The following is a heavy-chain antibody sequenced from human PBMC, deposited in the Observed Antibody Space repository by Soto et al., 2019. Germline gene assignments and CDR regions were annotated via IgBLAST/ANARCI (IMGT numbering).Heavy chain of an antibody. D-gene: IGHD3-16*01. Sequence: PSETLSLTCAVYGGSFSGYYWSWIRQPPGKGLEWIGEINHSGSTNYNPSLKSRVTISVDTSKNQFSLKLSSVTAADTAVYYCARVLTYYDYVCGSRGKGAFDICCQGTMVTVSS. J-gene: IGHJ3*02. CDR2: INHSGST. CDR1: GGSFSGYY. CDR3: ARVLTYYDYVCGSRGKGAFDI. V-gene: IGHV4-34*01.